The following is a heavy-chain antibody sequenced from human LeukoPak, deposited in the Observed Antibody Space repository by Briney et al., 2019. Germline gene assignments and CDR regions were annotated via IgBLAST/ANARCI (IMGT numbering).Heavy chain of an antibody. CDR3: AKDLGWIQSPFDY. V-gene: IGHV3-30*18. J-gene: IGHJ4*02. CDR1: GFTFSSYG. CDR2: ISYDGSNK. Sequence: PGRSLRLSCAASGFTFSSYGMHWVRQAPGKGLEWVAVISYDGSNKYYADSVKGRFTISRDNSKNTLYLQMNSLRAEDTAVYYCAKDLGWIQSPFDYWGQGTLVTVSS. D-gene: IGHD5-18*01.